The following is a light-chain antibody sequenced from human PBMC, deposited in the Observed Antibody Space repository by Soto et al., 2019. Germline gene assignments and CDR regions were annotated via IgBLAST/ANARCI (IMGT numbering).Light chain of an antibody. CDR3: SSYTTGRAYV. J-gene: IGLJ1*01. V-gene: IGLV2-14*01. Sequence: QSALTQFASVSGSPGQSIAISCTGTSSDIGAYNYVSWYQQHPGKAPKLMIYEVSSRPSGVSNRFSGSKSGNTASLTISGLQAEDEADYYCSSYTTGRAYVFGTGTQLTVL. CDR1: SSDIGAYNY. CDR2: EVS.